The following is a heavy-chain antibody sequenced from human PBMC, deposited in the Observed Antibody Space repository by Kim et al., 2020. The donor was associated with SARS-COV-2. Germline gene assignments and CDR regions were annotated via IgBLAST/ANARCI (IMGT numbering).Heavy chain of an antibody. CDR2: ISGGGST. D-gene: IGHD3-22*01. Sequence: GGSLRLSCAASGFTFSSYAMSWVRQAPGKGLEWVSAISGGGSTYYADSVKGRFTISRDNSKNTLYLQMNSLRAEDTAVYYCAKAKTYNYYDSSGYNWFDPWGQGTLVTVSS. V-gene: IGHV3-23*01. CDR1: GFTFSSYA. J-gene: IGHJ5*02. CDR3: AKAKTYNYYDSSGYNWFDP.